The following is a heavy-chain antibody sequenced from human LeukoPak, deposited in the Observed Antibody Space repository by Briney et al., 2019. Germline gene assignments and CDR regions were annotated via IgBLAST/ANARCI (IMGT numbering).Heavy chain of an antibody. J-gene: IGHJ4*02. CDR2: ISWDGGST. D-gene: IGHD4-17*01. V-gene: IGHV3-43*01. CDR3: AKAQLGSYGDYYGIDY. Sequence: GGSLRLSCAASGFTFDDYTMHWVRQAPGKGLEWVSLISWDGGSTYYADSVKGRFTISRDNSKNSLYLQMNSLRTEDTALYYCAKAQLGSYGDYYGIDYWGQGTLVTVSS. CDR1: GFTFDDYT.